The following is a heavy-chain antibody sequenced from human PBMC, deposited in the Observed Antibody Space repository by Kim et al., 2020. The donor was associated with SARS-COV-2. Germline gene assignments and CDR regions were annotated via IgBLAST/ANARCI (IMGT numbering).Heavy chain of an antibody. CDR1: GGSISSSSYY. D-gene: IGHD3-22*01. Sequence: SETLSLTFTVSGGSISSSSYYWGWIRQPPGKGLEWIGSIYYSGSTYYNPSLKSRVTISVDTSKNQFSLKLSSVTAADTAVYYCARRVVIHWYFDLWGRGTLVTVSS. CDR3: ARRVVIHWYFDL. CDR2: IYYSGST. V-gene: IGHV4-39*01. J-gene: IGHJ2*01.